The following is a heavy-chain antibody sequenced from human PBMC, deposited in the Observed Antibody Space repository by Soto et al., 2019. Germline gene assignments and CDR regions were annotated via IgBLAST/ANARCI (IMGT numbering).Heavy chain of an antibody. J-gene: IGHJ4*02. Sequence: SVKVSCKASGGTFSSYTISWVRQAPGQGLEWMGRIIPILGIANYAQKFQGRVTITADKSTSTAYMELSSLRSEDTAVYYCARGRRSKYYDILTGYDYWGQGTLVTVSS. D-gene: IGHD3-9*01. V-gene: IGHV1-69*02. CDR2: IIPILGIA. CDR3: ARGRRSKYYDILTGYDY. CDR1: GGTFSSYT.